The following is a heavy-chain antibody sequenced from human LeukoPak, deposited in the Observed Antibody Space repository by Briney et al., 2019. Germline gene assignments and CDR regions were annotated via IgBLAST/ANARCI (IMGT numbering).Heavy chain of an antibody. J-gene: IGHJ4*02. D-gene: IGHD2-15*01. V-gene: IGHV1-2*02. Sequence: ASVKVSCKASGYTFTSYGISWVRQAPGQGLEWMGWINPNSGGTNYAQKFQGRVTMTRDTSISTAYMELSRLRSDDTAVYYCAREAGGYCSGGSCSEAFDYWGQGTLVTVSS. CDR2: INPNSGGT. CDR1: GYTFTSYG. CDR3: AREAGGYCSGGSCSEAFDY.